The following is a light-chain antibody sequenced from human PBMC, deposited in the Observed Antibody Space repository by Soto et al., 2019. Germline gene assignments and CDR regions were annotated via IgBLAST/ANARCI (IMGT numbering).Light chain of an antibody. V-gene: IGLV2-8*01. CDR1: SNDVGDYDH. CDR3: SSYADSDNLI. J-gene: IGLJ2*01. CDR2: EVN. Sequence: QSALTQPPSASGSPGQSVTISCTGTSNDVGDYDHVSWYQQHPGKAPKLMLYEVNKRPSGVPDRFSGSKSGYTASLTVSGLQAEDEADYYCSSYADSDNLIFGGGTKVTVL.